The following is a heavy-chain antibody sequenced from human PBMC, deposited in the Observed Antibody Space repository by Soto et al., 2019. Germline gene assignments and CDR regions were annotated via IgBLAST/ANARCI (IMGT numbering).Heavy chain of an antibody. V-gene: IGHV4-31*03. Sequence: SETLSLTCTVSGGSISSGGYYWSWIRQHPGKGLEWIGYIYYSGSTYYNPSLKSRVTISVDTSKNQFSLKLSSVTAADTAVYYCARGLTPGIAVAGMDYFDYWGQGTLVTVSS. J-gene: IGHJ4*02. CDR2: IYYSGST. D-gene: IGHD6-19*01. CDR1: GGSISSGGYY. CDR3: ARGLTPGIAVAGMDYFDY.